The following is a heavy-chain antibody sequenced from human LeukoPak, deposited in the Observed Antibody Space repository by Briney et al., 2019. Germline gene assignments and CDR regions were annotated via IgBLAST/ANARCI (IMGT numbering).Heavy chain of an antibody. Sequence: PGGSLRLSCAASGFTFSNYEMNWVRQAPGKGLEWVSIIYTGGTTHYADSLKDRFTISGDDSINTLYLQMNSLRAEDTAVYYCARDSSSYYFDYWGQGTLVTVSS. CDR3: ARDSSSYYFDY. CDR2: IYTGGTT. D-gene: IGHD6-6*01. CDR1: GFTFSNYE. V-gene: IGHV3-66*01. J-gene: IGHJ4*02.